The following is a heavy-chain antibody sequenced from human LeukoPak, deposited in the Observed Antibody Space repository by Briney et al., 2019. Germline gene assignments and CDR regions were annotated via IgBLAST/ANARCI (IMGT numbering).Heavy chain of an antibody. Sequence: GGSLRLSCAASGFTFSSYWMHWVRQAPGKGLVWVSRINSDGSSTSYADSVKGRFTISRDNAKNTLYLQMNSLRAEDTAVYYCTRDTLYCSGGYCYHDIWGQGTMVTVSS. J-gene: IGHJ3*02. D-gene: IGHD2-15*01. CDR1: GFTFSSYW. V-gene: IGHV3-74*01. CDR2: INSDGSST. CDR3: TRDTLYCSGGYCYHDI.